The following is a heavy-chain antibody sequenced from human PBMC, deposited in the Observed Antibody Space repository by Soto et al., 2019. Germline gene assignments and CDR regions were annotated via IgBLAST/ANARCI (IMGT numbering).Heavy chain of an antibody. Sequence: GGSLRLSCAASGFSFSGSAMHWVRQASGKGLEWVGRVRSKANSYATAYGASVTGRFTISRDDSKNTAYLLMSGLNAEDTAVYYCTRNDNDSSGYYPFEYWGQGTLVTVSS. D-gene: IGHD3-22*01. CDR1: GFSFSGSA. CDR3: TRNDNDSSGYYPFEY. V-gene: IGHV3-73*01. J-gene: IGHJ4*02. CDR2: VRSKANSYAT.